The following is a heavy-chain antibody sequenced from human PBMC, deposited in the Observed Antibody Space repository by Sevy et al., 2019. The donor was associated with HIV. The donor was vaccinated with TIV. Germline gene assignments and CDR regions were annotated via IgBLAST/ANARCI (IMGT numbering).Heavy chain of an antibody. D-gene: IGHD3-10*01. Sequence: GGSLRLSCTGSGFPFGSYGMSWVRQAPGKGLEWVASISGSSNYIYYADSVKGRFTISRDNAKESVFLQMNSLRAEDTAVYYCARPYGSGSWEAFDIWGQGTMVTVSS. CDR2: ISGSSNYI. J-gene: IGHJ3*02. CDR3: ARPYGSGSWEAFDI. CDR1: GFPFGSYG. V-gene: IGHV3-21*01.